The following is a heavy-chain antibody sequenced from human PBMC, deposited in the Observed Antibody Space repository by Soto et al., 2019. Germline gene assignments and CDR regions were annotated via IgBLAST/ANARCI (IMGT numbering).Heavy chain of an antibody. J-gene: IGHJ3*02. V-gene: IGHV4-39*01. D-gene: IGHD4-17*01. CDR3: ARLSYDYGDPTDAVDI. CDR2: IYYSGST. Sequence: SETLSLTSTVSCGSISSSSYYWGWIRQPPGKGLEWIGSIYYSGSTYYNPSLKSRVTISVDTSKNQFSLKLSSVTAADTAVYYCARLSYDYGDPTDAVDIWGQGKMVTVS. CDR1: CGSISSSSYY.